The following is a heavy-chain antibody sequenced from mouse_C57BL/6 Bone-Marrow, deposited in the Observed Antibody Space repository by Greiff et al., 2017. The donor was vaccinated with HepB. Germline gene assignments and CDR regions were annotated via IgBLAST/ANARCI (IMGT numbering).Heavy chain of an antibody. CDR3: ARPDGYDGAWFAY. CDR1: GFTFSDYG. V-gene: IGHV5-17*01. J-gene: IGHJ3*01. CDR2: ISSGSSTI. D-gene: IGHD2-2*01. Sequence: EVMLVESGGGLVKPGGSLKLSCAASGFTFSDYGMHWVRQAPEKGLEWVAYISSGSSTIYYADTVKGRFTISRDNAKNTLFLQMTSLRSEDTAMYYCARPDGYDGAWFAYWGQGTLVTVSA.